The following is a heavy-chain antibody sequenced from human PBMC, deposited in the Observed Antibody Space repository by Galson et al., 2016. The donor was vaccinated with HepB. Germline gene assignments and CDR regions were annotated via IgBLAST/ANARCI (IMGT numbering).Heavy chain of an antibody. CDR3: ARGRFNKRWDVDAFGV. CDR2: INPNSGGT. D-gene: IGHD1-26*01. Sequence: SVKVSCKASGYAFTDYYVHCVRQAPGQGLEWMGWINPNSGGTKYAQKFQGRVTMTGDKSISTVYMELSRLRSEDTAVYYCARGRFNKRWDVDAFGVWGQGTMVTVSS. J-gene: IGHJ3*01. CDR1: GYAFTDYY. V-gene: IGHV1-2*02.